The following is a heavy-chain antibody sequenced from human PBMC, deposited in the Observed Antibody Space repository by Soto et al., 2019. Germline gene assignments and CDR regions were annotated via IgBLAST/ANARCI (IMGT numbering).Heavy chain of an antibody. D-gene: IGHD6-13*01. CDR1: GFTFSRHA. CDR2: LSDSGGSI. CDR3: AKGSSSWYAGFFDL. Sequence: GSLRLSCTASGFTFSRHAMTWVRQAPGKGLEWVSGLSDSGGSIYYADSVKGRFTISRDNSMNTLYLQMNTLRAEDTAIYYCAKGSSSWYAGFFDLWGKGTLVNVSS. J-gene: IGHJ4*02. V-gene: IGHV3-23*01.